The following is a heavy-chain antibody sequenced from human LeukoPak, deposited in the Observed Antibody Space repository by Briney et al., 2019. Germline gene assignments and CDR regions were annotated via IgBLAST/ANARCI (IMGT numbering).Heavy chain of an antibody. CDR2: ISGSGGST. J-gene: IGHJ4*02. CDR1: GFTFTDYA. CDR3: AKVVSVGGSYWRAYFDY. V-gene: IGHV3-23*01. D-gene: IGHD1-26*01. Sequence: GGSLRLSCAASGFTFTDYAMSWVRQAPGMGLEWVSAISGSGGSTYYADSVKGRFTISRDNSKNTLYLQMNSLRAEDTALYYCAKVVSVGGSYWRAYFDYWGQGTLVTVSS.